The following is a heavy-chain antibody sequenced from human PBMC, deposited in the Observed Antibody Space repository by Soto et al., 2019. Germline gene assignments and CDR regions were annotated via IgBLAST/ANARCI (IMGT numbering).Heavy chain of an antibody. CDR2: IGGYKGNT. Sequence: QVQLVQSGAEVREPGASVKVSCKASGYTFTNYGVSWVRQAPGQGLEWMGWIGGYKGNTHHAQKLQGRVTVTTDTSTSTAYMELRSLRSDDTAVYYCAPHTLDRGMSSGYWVQGTLVTVSS. V-gene: IGHV1-18*01. J-gene: IGHJ4*02. D-gene: IGHD5-18*01. CDR1: GYTFTNYG. CDR3: APHTLDRGMSSGY.